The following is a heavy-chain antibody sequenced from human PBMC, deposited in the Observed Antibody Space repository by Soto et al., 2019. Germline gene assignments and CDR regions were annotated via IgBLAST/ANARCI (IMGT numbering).Heavy chain of an antibody. CDR2: SSYSGST. Sequence: SETLSLTCTVFGSSFASDYWSWTWQRPGKGLEWIGDSSYSGSTNYNPSLKSRVTISVDTSKNQFSLKLSSVTAADTAVYYCARSEYFSGGSCDYFDHWGQGTLVTVS. J-gene: IGHJ4*02. CDR3: ARSEYFSGGSCDYFDH. V-gene: IGHV4-59*01. CDR1: GSSFASDY. D-gene: IGHD2-15*01.